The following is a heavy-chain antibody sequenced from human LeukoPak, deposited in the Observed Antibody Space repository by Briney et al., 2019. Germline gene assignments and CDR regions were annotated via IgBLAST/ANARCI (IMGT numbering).Heavy chain of an antibody. CDR3: ARDFGSGCDY. J-gene: IGHJ4*02. CDR1: GYTFTSYD. V-gene: IGHV1-2*02. CDR2: INPNSGGT. Sequence: ASVKVSCKASGYTFTSYDINWVRQATGQGLEWMGWINPNSGGTNYAQKFQGRVTMTRDTSIGTAYMELSRLRSDDTAVYYCARDFGSGCDYWGQGTLVTVSS. D-gene: IGHD6-19*01.